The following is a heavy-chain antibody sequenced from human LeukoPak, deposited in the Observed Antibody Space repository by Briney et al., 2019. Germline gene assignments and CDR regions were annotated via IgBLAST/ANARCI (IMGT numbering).Heavy chain of an antibody. CDR1: Y. V-gene: IGHV4-30-4*08. CDR3: ARLEYRSSSIDY. D-gene: IGHD6-6*01. J-gene: IGHJ4*02. Sequence: YMSWVRQPPGKGLEWIGYIYYSGSTYYNPSLKSRVTISVDTSKNQFSLKLSSVTAADTAVYYCARLEYRSSSIDYWGQGTLVTVSS. CDR2: IYYSGST.